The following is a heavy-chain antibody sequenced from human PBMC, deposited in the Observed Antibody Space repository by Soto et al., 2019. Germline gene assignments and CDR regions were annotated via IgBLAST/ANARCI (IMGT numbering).Heavy chain of an antibody. D-gene: IGHD6-19*01. CDR3: ARDRVAGVGPNDY. V-gene: IGHV1-69*14. CDR2: IIPIFGTA. Sequence: QVQLVQSGAEVKKPGSSVKVSCKASGGTFSSYAISWVRQAPGQGLEWMGGIIPIFGTANYAQKFQGRVTXTXDXXTSTAYMELSSLRSEDPAVYYCARDRVAGVGPNDYWGQGTLVTVSS. J-gene: IGHJ4*02. CDR1: GGTFSSYA.